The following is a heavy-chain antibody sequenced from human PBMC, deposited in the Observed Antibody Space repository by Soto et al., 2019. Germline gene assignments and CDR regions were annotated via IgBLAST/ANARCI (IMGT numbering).Heavy chain of an antibody. CDR2: ISGSGGSI. V-gene: IGHV3-21*04. J-gene: IGHJ4*02. CDR1: GFTFSSYS. CDR3: ARAPYGGNSAWGIDY. D-gene: IGHD4-17*01. Sequence: EVQLVESGGGLVKPGGSLRLSCAASGFTFSSYSMNWVRQAPGKGLEWVSSISGSGGSIYYADSVKGRFTISRDNAKNSLYLQMNSLRAEDTAVYYCARAPYGGNSAWGIDYWGQGTLVTVSS.